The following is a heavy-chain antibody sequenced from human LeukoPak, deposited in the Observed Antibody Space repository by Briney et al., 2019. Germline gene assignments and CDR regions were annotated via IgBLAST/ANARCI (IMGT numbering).Heavy chain of an antibody. CDR2: FDPEDGEI. Sequence: ASVKVSCKVSGYTLTELSMHWVRQAPGKGLEWMGGFDPEDGEIIYAQKFQGRVTMTEDTSTDTAYMELSSLRSEDTAVYYCATSAGFRGVATITNSDYWGQGTLVTVSS. V-gene: IGHV1-24*01. J-gene: IGHJ4*02. CDR3: ATSAGFRGVATITNSDY. CDR1: GYTLTELS. D-gene: IGHD5-12*01.